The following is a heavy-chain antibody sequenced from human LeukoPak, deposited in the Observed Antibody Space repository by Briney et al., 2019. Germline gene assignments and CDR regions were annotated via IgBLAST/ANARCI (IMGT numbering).Heavy chain of an antibody. Sequence: GGSLRLSCAASGFTFSSYWMSWVRQAPGKGLEWVANIKQDGSEKYYVDPVKGRFTISRDNAKNSLYLQMNSLGAEDTAVYYCARDPSGSYADYWGQGTLVTVSS. CDR2: IKQDGSEK. V-gene: IGHV3-7*01. J-gene: IGHJ4*02. D-gene: IGHD5-18*01. CDR3: ARDPSGSYADY. CDR1: GFTFSSYW.